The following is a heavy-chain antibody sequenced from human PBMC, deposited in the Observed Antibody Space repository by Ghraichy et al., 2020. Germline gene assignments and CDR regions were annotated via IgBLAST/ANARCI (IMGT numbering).Heavy chain of an antibody. V-gene: IGHV3-21*01. CDR1: GFTFSSYS. D-gene: IGHD3-10*01. CDR3: ARLRRITDSPGAFDI. J-gene: IGHJ3*02. CDR2: ISSSSSYI. Sequence: GGSLKLSCAASGFTFSSYSMNWVRQAPGKGLEWVSSISSSSSYIYYADSVKGRFTISRDNAKNSLYLQMNSLRAEDTAVYYCARLRRITDSPGAFDIWGQGTMVTVSS.